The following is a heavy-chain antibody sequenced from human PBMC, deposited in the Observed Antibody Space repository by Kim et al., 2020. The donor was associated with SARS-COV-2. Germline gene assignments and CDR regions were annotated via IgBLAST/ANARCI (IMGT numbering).Heavy chain of an antibody. CDR3: VWVRDGYNSGGMDV. D-gene: IGHD5-12*01. CDR1: GGTFSSYA. Sequence: SVKVSCKASGGTFSSYAISWVRQAPGQGLEWMGGNIPIFGTANYAHKFRGRFTITADESTSKAYMELSSLRSEDTSVYYCVWVRDGYNSGGMDVWGHGTTVTVSS. CDR2: NIPIFGTA. V-gene: IGHV1-69*13. J-gene: IGHJ6*02.